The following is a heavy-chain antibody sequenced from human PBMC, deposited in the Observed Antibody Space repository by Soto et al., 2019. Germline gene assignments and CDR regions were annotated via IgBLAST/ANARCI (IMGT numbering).Heavy chain of an antibody. CDR3: ARDYTGSFWGIYYYYYGMDV. V-gene: IGHV1-2*02. Sequence: SVKVSCKASGYTFTGYYMHWVRQAPGQGLEWMGWINPNSGGTNYAQKFQGRVTMTRDTSISTAYMELSRLRSDDTAVYYCARDYTGSFWGIYYYYYGMDVWGQGTTVTVCS. J-gene: IGHJ6*02. CDR2: INPNSGGT. CDR1: GYTFTGYY. D-gene: IGHD3-16*01.